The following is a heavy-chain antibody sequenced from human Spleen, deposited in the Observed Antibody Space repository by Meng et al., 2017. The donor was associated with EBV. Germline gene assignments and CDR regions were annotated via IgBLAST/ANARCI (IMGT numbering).Heavy chain of an antibody. CDR3: ARPFPSWQSPRLDPFGA. CDR1: GDSISSFYY. CDR2: VHYTGST. J-gene: IGHJ5*02. D-gene: IGHD6-19*01. V-gene: IGHV4-39*01. Sequence: QRPRRESGPAQVKPSETLSHPCTVSGDSISSFYYWGWIRQPPGRGLEWIGSVHYTGSTYYSPSLKSRVTESVDTSKNQFSLRLTSVTAADTAVYYCARPFPSWQSPRLDPFGAWGQGTLVTVSS.